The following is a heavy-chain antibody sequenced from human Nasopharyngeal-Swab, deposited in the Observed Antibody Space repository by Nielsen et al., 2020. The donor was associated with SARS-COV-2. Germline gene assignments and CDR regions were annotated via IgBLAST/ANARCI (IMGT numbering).Heavy chain of an antibody. V-gene: IGHV4-34*01. CDR3: ARGPTQQLVRDY. CDR2: INHSGST. D-gene: IGHD6-13*01. Sequence: RQAPGKGLEWIGEINHSGSTNYNPSLKSRVTISVDTSKNQFSLKLSSVTAADTAVYYCARGPTQQLVRDYWGQGTLVTSPQ. J-gene: IGHJ4*02.